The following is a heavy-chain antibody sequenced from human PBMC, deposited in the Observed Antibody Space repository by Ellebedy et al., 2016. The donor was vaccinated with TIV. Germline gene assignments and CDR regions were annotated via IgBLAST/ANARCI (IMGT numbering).Heavy chain of an antibody. V-gene: IGHV3-73*01. CDR1: GFIFSDSA. J-gene: IGHJ4*02. Sequence: GESLKISCAASGFIFSDSAMHWVRQASGKGLEWVGRIRSKANNYATTYAASVKGRFTISRDYSKNTAFLQMNSLRTEDMAMYYCVTRGQVGDHYWGQGTLVTVSS. D-gene: IGHD3-16*01. CDR3: VTRGQVGDHY. CDR2: IRSKANNYAT.